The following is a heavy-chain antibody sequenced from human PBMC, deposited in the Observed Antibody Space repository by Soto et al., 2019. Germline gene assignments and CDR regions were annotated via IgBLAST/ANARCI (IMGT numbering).Heavy chain of an antibody. J-gene: IGHJ4*02. Sequence: GGSLRLSCAASGFTFSSYAMHWVRQAPGKGLEWVAVISYDGSNKYYADSVKGRFTISRDNSKNTLYLQMNSLRAEDTAVYYCARGMGCSSTSCPAAYFDYWGQGTLVTVSS. CDR3: ARGMGCSSTSCPAAYFDY. CDR2: ISYDGSNK. V-gene: IGHV3-30-3*01. CDR1: GFTFSSYA. D-gene: IGHD2-2*01.